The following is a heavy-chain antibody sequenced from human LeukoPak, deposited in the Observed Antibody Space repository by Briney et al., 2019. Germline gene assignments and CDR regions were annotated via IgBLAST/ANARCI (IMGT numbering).Heavy chain of an antibody. CDR1: GFTVSSNY. CDR2: IYSGGST. CDR3: ASAPGTSRDLKSDY. Sequence: GGSLRLSCAASGFTVSSNYMSWVRQAPGEGLEWVSVIYSGGSTYYADSVKGRFTISRDNSKNTLYLQMNSLRAEDTAVYYCASAPGTSRDLKSDYWGQGTLVTVS. J-gene: IGHJ4*02. V-gene: IGHV3-53*01. D-gene: IGHD2-2*01.